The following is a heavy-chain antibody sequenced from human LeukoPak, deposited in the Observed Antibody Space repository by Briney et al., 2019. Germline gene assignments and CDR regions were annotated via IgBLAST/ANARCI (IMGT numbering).Heavy chain of an antibody. CDR3: ARVGPGGYSAYVPYYMDV. CDR2: IKSKTDGGTT. J-gene: IGHJ6*03. V-gene: IGHV3-15*01. Sequence: GGSLRLSCAASGFTFSNAWMSWVRQAPGKGLEWVGRIKSKTDGGTTDYAAPVKGRFTISRDDSKNTLYLQMNSLKTEDTAVYYCARVGPGGYSAYVPYYMDVWGKGTTVAISS. CDR1: GFTFSNAW. D-gene: IGHD5-12*01.